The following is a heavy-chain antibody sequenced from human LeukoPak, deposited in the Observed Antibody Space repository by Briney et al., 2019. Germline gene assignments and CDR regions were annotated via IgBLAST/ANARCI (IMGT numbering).Heavy chain of an antibody. CDR2: ISYSGST. D-gene: IGHD5-12*01. Sequence: SETLSLTCTVSGGSISSSYWSWIRQPPGKGLEWIGYISYSGSTNCNPSLKSRVTKSVDTSKNQFSLKLSSVTAADTAVYYCARQSQHSGYQAPDSWGQGTLVTVSS. CDR1: GGSISSSY. J-gene: IGHJ4*02. V-gene: IGHV4-59*08. CDR3: ARQSQHSGYQAPDS.